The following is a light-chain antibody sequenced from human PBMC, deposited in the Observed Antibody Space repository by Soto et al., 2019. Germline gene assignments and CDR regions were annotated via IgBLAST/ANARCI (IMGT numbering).Light chain of an antibody. CDR2: DAS. V-gene: IGKV3-11*01. CDR3: QQRDNWPPSYT. Sequence: PGERATLSCRAGQSVSSSLAWYQQKPGKAPRLLIYDASNRATGIPARFSGSGSGADFTLTISNLEPEDFAVYYCQQRDNWPPSYTFGQGTKLEIK. CDR1: QSVSSS. J-gene: IGKJ2*01.